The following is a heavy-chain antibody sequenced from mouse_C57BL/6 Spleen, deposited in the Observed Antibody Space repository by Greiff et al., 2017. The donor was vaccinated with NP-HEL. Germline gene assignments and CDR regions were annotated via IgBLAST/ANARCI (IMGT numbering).Heavy chain of an antibody. CDR3: ARSYSKGGDY. V-gene: IGHV5-17*01. Sequence: DVHLVESGGGLVKPGGSLKLSCAASGFTFSDYGMHWVRQAPEKGLEWVAYISSGSSTIYYADTVKGRFTISRDNAKNTLFLQMTSLRSEDTAMYYCARSYSKGGDYWGQGTSVTVSS. CDR1: GFTFSDYG. D-gene: IGHD2-5*01. CDR2: ISSGSSTI. J-gene: IGHJ4*01.